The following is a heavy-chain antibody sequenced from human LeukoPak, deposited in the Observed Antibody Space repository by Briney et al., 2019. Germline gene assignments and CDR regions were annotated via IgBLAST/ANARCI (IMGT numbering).Heavy chain of an antibody. V-gene: IGHV4-34*01. D-gene: IGHD6-19*01. J-gene: IGHJ6*03. CDR1: GGSFSVYY. Sequence: SETLSLTCAVYGGSFSVYYWSWIRQPPGKGLEWSGQINHRGSTNYNPSLKRQITISVDTSKNQFSLKLSSVTAADTAVYYCARGRVAGSPSPSYYYYMDVWGKGTTVTVSS. CDR2: INHRGST. CDR3: ARGRVAGSPSPSYYYYMDV.